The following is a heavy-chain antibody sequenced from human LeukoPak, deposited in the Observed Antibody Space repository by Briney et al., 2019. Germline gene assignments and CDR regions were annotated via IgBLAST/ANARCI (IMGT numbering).Heavy chain of an antibody. D-gene: IGHD3-3*01. J-gene: IGHJ4*02. Sequence: SETLSLTCTVSGGSISSYYWSWIRQPPGKGLEWIGEIIDTGSTKYNSSLKSRVTISVDTSKNEFSLNLTSVTAADTAIYYCARGLASGYPPIPFDYWGQGTLVTVSS. V-gene: IGHV4-34*12. CDR3: ARGLASGYPPIPFDY. CDR2: IIDTGST. CDR1: GGSISSYY.